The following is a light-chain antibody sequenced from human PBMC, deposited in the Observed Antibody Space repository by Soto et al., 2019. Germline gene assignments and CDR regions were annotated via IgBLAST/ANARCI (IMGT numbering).Light chain of an antibody. CDR2: DAS. J-gene: IGKJ2*01. CDR3: QHYGRSPVI. Sequence: EIVLTQSPATLSLSPGERATLSCGASQSVSSSYLAWYQQKPGLGPRLLIYDASSRATGIRDRFSGSGSWTDFTIAMSRRDAENFAVYYCQHYGRSPVIFGQGAKVKIK. V-gene: IGKV3D-20*01. CDR1: QSVSSSY.